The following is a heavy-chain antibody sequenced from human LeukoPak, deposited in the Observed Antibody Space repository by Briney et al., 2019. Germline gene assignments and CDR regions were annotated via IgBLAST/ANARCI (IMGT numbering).Heavy chain of an antibody. V-gene: IGHV4-61*01. CDR1: GGSVSSGTYY. Sequence: PSETLSLTCTVSGGSVSSGTYYWSWIRQPPGEGLEWIGYIYYSGSTNYSPSLKSRVTLSVDTSRNQFSLRLSSVTAADTAVYYCARDGRGYASSWYFDLWGQGTLVTVSS. CDR3: ARDGRGYASSWYFDL. D-gene: IGHD6-13*01. J-gene: IGHJ4*02. CDR2: IYYSGST.